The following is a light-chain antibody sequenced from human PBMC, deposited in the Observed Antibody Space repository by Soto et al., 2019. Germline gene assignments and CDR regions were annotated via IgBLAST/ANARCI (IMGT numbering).Light chain of an antibody. Sequence: EIVMTQSPATLSVSPGETATLSCRASQSVAFHLAWYQQKPGQGPRLLIYGAFTRATGIPARFSCSGSGTEFTLSISSLQSEDFAVYYCQQYKKWPPLTFGGGTQVEIK. V-gene: IGKV3-15*01. CDR2: GAF. CDR3: QQYKKWPPLT. CDR1: QSVAFH. J-gene: IGKJ4*01.